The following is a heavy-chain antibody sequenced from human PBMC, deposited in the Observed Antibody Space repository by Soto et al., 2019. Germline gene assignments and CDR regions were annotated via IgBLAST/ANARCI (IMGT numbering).Heavy chain of an antibody. Sequence: ASVKVSCKASGYTFTSYGISWVRQAPGQGLEWMGWISAYNGNTNYAQKLQGRVTMTTDTSTSTAYMELRSLRPDDTAVYYCERSALAYGSGSYDRYYYDSSGYYSFDYWGQGPLVTVSS. CDR1: GYTFTSYG. CDR2: ISAYNGNT. D-gene: IGHD3-22*01. J-gene: IGHJ4*02. V-gene: IGHV1-18*04. CDR3: ERSALAYGSGSYDRYYYDSSGYYSFDY.